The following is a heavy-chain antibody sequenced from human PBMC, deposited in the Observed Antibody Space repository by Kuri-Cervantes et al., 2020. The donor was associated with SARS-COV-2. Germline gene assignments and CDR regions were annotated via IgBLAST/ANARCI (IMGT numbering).Heavy chain of an antibody. Sequence: GSLRLSCTVSGGSISSYYWSWIRQPPGKGLEWIGEINHSGSTNYNPSLKSRVTISVDTSKNQFSLKLSSVTAADTAVYYCARGEGIVLVVYALAFDIWGQGTMVTDSS. CDR2: INHSGST. CDR1: GGSISSYY. J-gene: IGHJ3*02. CDR3: ARGEGIVLVVYALAFDI. D-gene: IGHD2-8*02. V-gene: IGHV4-34*01.